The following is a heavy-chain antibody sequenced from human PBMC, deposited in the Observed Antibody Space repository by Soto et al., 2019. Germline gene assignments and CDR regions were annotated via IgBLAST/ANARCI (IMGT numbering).Heavy chain of an antibody. D-gene: IGHD2-15*01. Sequence: QVHLVQSGPEVKKPGASVRVSCEASGYPFSIHYIHWVRQAPGQGLEWMGIINPGVATTSYAQRFQGRLTLTRDTSTNTVYMDLSGLTSEDTAMYYCAKDRLRPGEPNGYCSGGACNFPPGGMDVWGQGTTVTVSS. CDR3: AKDRLRPGEPNGYCSGGACNFPPGGMDV. CDR1: GYPFSIHY. CDR2: INPGVATT. J-gene: IGHJ6*02. V-gene: IGHV1-46*01.